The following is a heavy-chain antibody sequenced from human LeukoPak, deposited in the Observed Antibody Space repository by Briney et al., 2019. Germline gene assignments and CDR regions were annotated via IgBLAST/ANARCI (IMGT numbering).Heavy chain of an antibody. CDR2: FDPEDGET. Sequence: ASVKVSCKASGYTFTSYGISWVRQAPGKGLERMGRFDPEDGETLSAQRFQGRLTMTEDTSADTAYMELSSLTSDDTALYYCATGTVSSSWLGIFDFWGQGTLVTVSS. CDR3: ATGTVSSSWLGIFDF. J-gene: IGHJ4*02. CDR1: GYTFTSYG. D-gene: IGHD6-13*01. V-gene: IGHV1-24*01.